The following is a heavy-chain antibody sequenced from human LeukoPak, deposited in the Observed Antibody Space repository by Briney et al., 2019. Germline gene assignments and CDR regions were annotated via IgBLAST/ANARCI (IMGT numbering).Heavy chain of an antibody. CDR2: IYYTGST. CDR3: ARLSSGSNPPFDY. V-gene: IGHV4-59*08. J-gene: IGHJ4*02. CDR1: GLSYSYA. D-gene: IGHD3-22*01. Sequence: GSLRLSCAASGLSYSYARMSGLREAPGKGLEGIGYIYYTGSTNYNPSLRSRLTMSVDTSTNQFSLKLSSVTAADTAVYYCARLSSGSNPPFDYWGQGTVVSVSS.